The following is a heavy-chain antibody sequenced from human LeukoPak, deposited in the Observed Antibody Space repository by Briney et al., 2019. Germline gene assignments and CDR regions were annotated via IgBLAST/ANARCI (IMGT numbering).Heavy chain of an antibody. J-gene: IGHJ4*02. Sequence: GGSLRLSCAASGFGFSNYAMSWVRQAPGQGLEWVSGIGVDAGSIFYAVSVKGRFAISRDNSKSTLYLQMNSLKAEDTAVYYCAKDPGGGYCSGGSCFYWGQGTLVTVSS. CDR3: AKDPGGGYCSGGSCFY. D-gene: IGHD2-15*01. V-gene: IGHV3-23*01. CDR1: GFGFSNYA. CDR2: IGVDAGSI.